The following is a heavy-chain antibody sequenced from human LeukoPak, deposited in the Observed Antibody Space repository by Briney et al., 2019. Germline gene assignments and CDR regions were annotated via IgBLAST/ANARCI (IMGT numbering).Heavy chain of an antibody. Sequence: GGSLRLSCAASGFTFSSYAMHSVRQAPGKGLEWVAVISYDGSNKYYADSVKGRFTISRDNSKNTLYVQMNSLRAEDTAVYYCAREVDYSNLYYFDYWGQGTLVTVSS. J-gene: IGHJ4*02. D-gene: IGHD4-11*01. CDR2: ISYDGSNK. CDR3: AREVDYSNLYYFDY. CDR1: GFTFSSYA. V-gene: IGHV3-30-3*01.